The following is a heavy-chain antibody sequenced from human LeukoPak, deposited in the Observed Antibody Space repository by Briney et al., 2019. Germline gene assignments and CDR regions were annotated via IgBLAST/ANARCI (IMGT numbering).Heavy chain of an antibody. V-gene: IGHV4-39*07. J-gene: IGHJ4*02. CDR1: GGSISSSSYY. CDR3: ARAWGYSYGPDY. CDR2: IYYSGST. D-gene: IGHD5-18*01. Sequence: PSETLSLTCTVSGGSISSSSYYWGWIRQPPGKGLEWIGSIYYSGSTYYNPSLERRLTISIDKSNNQFSLSLSSVTAADTAIYYCARAWGYSYGPDYWGQGTLVIVSS.